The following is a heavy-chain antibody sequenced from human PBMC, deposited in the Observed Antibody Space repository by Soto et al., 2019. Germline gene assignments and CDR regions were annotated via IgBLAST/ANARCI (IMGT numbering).Heavy chain of an antibody. CDR3: TTGSHYVPGVGPTPYYFAY. J-gene: IGHJ4*02. Sequence: SETLSLSCTVSGGSMSHYFWTWIRQPPGKVLEWLGDIYYGGSTNYNTSLKSRVTISLDTSKDQLSLKVSSVTAADTAVYYCTTGSHYVPGVGPTPYYFAYRGQGTLVTVSS. D-gene: IGHD1-26*01. CDR1: GGSMSHYF. CDR2: IYYGGST. V-gene: IGHV4-59*01.